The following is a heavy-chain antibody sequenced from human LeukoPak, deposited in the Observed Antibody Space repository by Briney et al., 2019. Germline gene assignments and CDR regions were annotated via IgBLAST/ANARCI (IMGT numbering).Heavy chain of an antibody. J-gene: IGHJ4*01. Sequence: ASVKVSCEASGYIFTGYYMHWVRQAPGQGLEWMGWINPNSGNTGYAQKFQGRVTMTRNTSISTAYMELSSLRSEDTAVYYCAREDFNDAWGSYLKNWGHGTLVTVSS. CDR1: GYIFTGYY. V-gene: IGHV1-8*02. CDR3: AREDFNDAWGSYLKN. CDR2: INPNSGNT. D-gene: IGHD3-16*02.